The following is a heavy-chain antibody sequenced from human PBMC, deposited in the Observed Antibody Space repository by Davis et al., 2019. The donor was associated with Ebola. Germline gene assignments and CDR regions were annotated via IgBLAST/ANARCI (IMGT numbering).Heavy chain of an antibody. Sequence: GESLKISCAASGFTFSGSAMHWVRQASGKGLEWVGRIRSKANSYATAYAASVKGRFTISRDDSKNTAYLQMNSRKTEDTAVYYCTGSGGSAGDYWGQGTLVTVSS. CDR1: GFTFSGSA. J-gene: IGHJ4*02. V-gene: IGHV3-73*01. D-gene: IGHD2-15*01. CDR3: TGSGGSAGDY. CDR2: IRSKANSYAT.